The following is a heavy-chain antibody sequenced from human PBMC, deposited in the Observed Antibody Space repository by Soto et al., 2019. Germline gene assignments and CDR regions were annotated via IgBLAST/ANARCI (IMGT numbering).Heavy chain of an antibody. CDR1: GDSISSADYY. J-gene: IGHJ6*02. V-gene: IGHV4-30-4*01. CDR2: IFYSGNT. Sequence: QVQLQESGPGLVRPSQTLSLTCTVSGDSISSADYYWSWIRQTPGKGLEWIGHIFYSGNTYYNPSLKTGLTISVDTSKNHYSLGLTSVTAADTAVYYCARDLWVEPELYYYGMDVWGQGTTVTVS. CDR3: ARDLWVEPELYYYGMDV. D-gene: IGHD1-1*01.